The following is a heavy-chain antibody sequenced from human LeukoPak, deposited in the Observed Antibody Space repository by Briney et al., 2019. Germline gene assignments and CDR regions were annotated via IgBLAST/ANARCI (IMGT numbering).Heavy chain of an antibody. CDR3: VRWDTAMGNWFDP. D-gene: IGHD5-18*01. V-gene: IGHV3-48*04. J-gene: IGHJ5*02. CDR2: ISSSSSTI. CDR1: GFTFSSYS. Sequence: GGSLRLSCAASGFTFSSYSMNWVRQAPGKGLEWVSYISSSSSTIYYADSVKGRFTISRDNAKNSLYLQMNSLRAEDTAVYYCVRWDTAMGNWFDPWGQGTLVTVSS.